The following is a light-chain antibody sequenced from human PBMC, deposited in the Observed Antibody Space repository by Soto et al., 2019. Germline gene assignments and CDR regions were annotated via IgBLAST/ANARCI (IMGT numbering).Light chain of an antibody. CDR3: QQYNSPLVT. J-gene: IGKJ3*01. Sequence: DIQMTQSPSTLSASVGDRVTITCRASQSISSWLAWYQQKPGKAPKLLIYKASSLESGVPSRFSGSGSGTEFTLTISSLQPDDFATYYCQQYNSPLVTFGPGTKVDIK. CDR1: QSISSW. CDR2: KAS. V-gene: IGKV1-5*03.